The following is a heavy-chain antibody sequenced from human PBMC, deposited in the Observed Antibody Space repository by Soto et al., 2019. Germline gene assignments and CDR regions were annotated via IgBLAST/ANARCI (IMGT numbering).Heavy chain of an antibody. CDR2: TYYSGST. J-gene: IGHJ4*02. Sequence: QVQLQESGPGLVKPSQTLSLTCTVSGGSISSGDYYWSWIRQPPGKGLEWIGYTYYSGSTYYNPSLKSRVTISVDTSKNQFPLKLSSVTAADTAVYYCARVKSLVDISCCLDHDYWGQGTLVTVSS. D-gene: IGHD2-2*01. CDR1: GGSISSGDYY. CDR3: ARVKSLVDISCCLDHDY. V-gene: IGHV4-30-4*01.